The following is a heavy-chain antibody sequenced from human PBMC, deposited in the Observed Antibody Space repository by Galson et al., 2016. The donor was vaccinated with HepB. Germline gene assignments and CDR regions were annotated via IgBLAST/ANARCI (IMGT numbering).Heavy chain of an antibody. CDR1: GLPFSSYA. J-gene: IGHJ4*02. CDR2: IWSDGNQY. Sequence: LRLSCAASGLPFSSYAMHWVRQAPGKGLEWVAIIWSDGNQYLYADSVKGRFTISRDNSKNTPYLQMNSLRAEDTAVYYCARVPSSGWFDYWGQGTLVTVSS. D-gene: IGHD6-19*01. CDR3: ARVPSSGWFDY. V-gene: IGHV3-33*01.